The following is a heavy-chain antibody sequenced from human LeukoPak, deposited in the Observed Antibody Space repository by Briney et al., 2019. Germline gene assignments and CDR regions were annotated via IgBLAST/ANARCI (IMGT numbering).Heavy chain of an antibody. CDR2: IWYDGSNK. Sequence: GRSLRLSCAASGFTFSSYGMHWVRQAPGKGLEWVAVIWYDGSNKYYADSVKGRFTISRDNSKNTLYLQMNSLRAEDTAVYYCARERYSYGEPTGGYFDYWGQGTLATVSS. V-gene: IGHV3-33*01. J-gene: IGHJ4*02. CDR1: GFTFSSYG. D-gene: IGHD5-18*01. CDR3: ARERYSYGEPTGGYFDY.